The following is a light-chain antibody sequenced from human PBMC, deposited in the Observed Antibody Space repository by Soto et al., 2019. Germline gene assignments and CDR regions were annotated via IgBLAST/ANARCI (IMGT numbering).Light chain of an antibody. CDR2: GAS. CDR3: QKDGDSPQT. J-gene: IGKJ1*01. V-gene: IGKV3-20*01. CDR1: QSVTSNY. Sequence: EIVLTQSPATLSLSPGERATLSCRASQSVTSNYLAWYQQKPGQAPRLLIYGASSRATAIPDRFSGSGSGTDFTLTSSILEPKDLADYHCQKDGDSPQTFGQGTKVEIK.